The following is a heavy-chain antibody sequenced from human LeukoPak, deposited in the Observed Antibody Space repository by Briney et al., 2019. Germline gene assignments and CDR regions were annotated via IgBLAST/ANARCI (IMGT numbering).Heavy chain of an antibody. D-gene: IGHD1-26*01. Sequence: GRSLRLSCAASGFTFSSYGMPWVRQAPGKGLEWVAVIWYDGSNKYYAASVKGRFTISRDNSKNTLYLQMNSLRAEDTAVYYCAKSDQVGATDYWGQGTLVTVSS. CDR3: AKSDQVGATDY. V-gene: IGHV3-33*06. CDR2: IWYDGSNK. J-gene: IGHJ4*02. CDR1: GFTFSSYG.